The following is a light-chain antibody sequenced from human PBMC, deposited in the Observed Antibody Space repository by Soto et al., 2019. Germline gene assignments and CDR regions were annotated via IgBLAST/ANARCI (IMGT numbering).Light chain of an antibody. V-gene: IGKV1-39*01. CDR3: QQYGHSPIT. CDR1: QSITSY. J-gene: IGKJ5*01. CDR2: KAS. Sequence: DIQMTQSPSSLSASVGDRVTITCRTSQSITSYLNWYQQKPGKAPKLLIYKASTLKSGVPSRFSGSGSGTEFTLTISRLEPEDFALYYCQQYGHSPITFGQGTRLEIK.